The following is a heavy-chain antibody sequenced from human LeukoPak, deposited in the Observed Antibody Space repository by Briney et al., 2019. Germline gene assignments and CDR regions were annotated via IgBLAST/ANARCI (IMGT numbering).Heavy chain of an antibody. CDR2: ISSSGSTI. CDR1: GFAFSDYY. D-gene: IGHD6-13*01. CDR3: ARAEGAAAGKDGSNWFDP. Sequence: SGGSLRLSCAASGFAFSDYYMSWIRQAPGKGLEWVSYISSSGSTIYYADSVKGRFTISRDNAKNSLYLQMNSLRAEDTAVYYCARAEGAAAGKDGSNWFDPWGQGTLVTVSS. V-gene: IGHV3-11*01. J-gene: IGHJ5*02.